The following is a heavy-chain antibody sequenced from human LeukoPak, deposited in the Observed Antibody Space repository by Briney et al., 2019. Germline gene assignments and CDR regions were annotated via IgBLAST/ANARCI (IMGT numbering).Heavy chain of an antibody. D-gene: IGHD1-26*01. CDR3: TRDKLELRQFDY. J-gene: IGHJ4*02. Sequence: GGSLRLSCAASGFTLSNAWMSWVRQAPGKGLEWAGRIKSKPDGGAIDYAAPVKGRFIISRDDSKDMLYLQMNSLKTEDTGVYYCTRDKLELRQFDYWGQGTLVTVSS. CDR1: GFTLSNAW. V-gene: IGHV3-15*01. CDR2: IKSKPDGGAI.